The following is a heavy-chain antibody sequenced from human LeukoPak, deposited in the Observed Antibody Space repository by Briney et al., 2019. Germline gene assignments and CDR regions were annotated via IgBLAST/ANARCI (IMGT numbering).Heavy chain of an antibody. CDR3: AREGNSYYFDY. J-gene: IGHJ4*02. Sequence: ASVKVSCKASGYTFTSYYMHWVRQAPGQGLEWMGIINPSGGSTSYAQKFQGRVTMTRDMSTSTVYMELSSLRSEDTAVYYCAREGNSYYFDYWGRGTLVTVSS. CDR2: INPSGGST. V-gene: IGHV1-46*01. D-gene: IGHD4-23*01. CDR1: GYTFTSYY.